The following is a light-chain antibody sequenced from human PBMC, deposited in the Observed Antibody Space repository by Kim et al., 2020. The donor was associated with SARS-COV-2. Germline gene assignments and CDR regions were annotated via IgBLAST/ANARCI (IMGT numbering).Light chain of an antibody. CDR1: SLRSYY. J-gene: IGLJ2*01. CDR2: GRN. CDR3: QSRDSGGNVV. V-gene: IGLV3-19*01. Sequence: SSELTQDPAVSVALGQTVRITCQGDSLRSYYATWYQQKPRQAPVLVIYGRNNRPSGIPDRFSGSTSGNTASLTISGAQAEDEADFYCQSRDSGGNVVFGGGTKVNVL.